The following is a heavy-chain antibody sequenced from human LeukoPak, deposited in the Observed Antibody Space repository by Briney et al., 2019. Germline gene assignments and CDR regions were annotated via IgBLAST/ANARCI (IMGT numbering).Heavy chain of an antibody. CDR3: ARLGLYDSSGYYYV. V-gene: IGHV4-34*01. D-gene: IGHD3-22*01. Sequence: SETLSLTCAVYGGSFSGYYWSWIRQPPGKGLEWIGEINHSGSTNYNPSLKSRVTISVDTSKNQFSLKLSSVTAADTAVYYCARLGLYDSSGYYYVWGQGTLVTVSS. J-gene: IGHJ1*01. CDR2: INHSGST. CDR1: GGSFSGYY.